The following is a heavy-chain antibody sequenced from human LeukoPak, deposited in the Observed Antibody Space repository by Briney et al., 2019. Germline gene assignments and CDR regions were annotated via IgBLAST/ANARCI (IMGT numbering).Heavy chain of an antibody. CDR3: ARLPGYSYGSDY. CDR1: GYTFTGYY. V-gene: IGHV1-2*02. Sequence: GASVKVSCKASGYTFTGYYMHWVRQAPGQGLEWMGWINPNSGGTNYAQKFQGRVTMTRDTSISTAYMELSRRRSDDTAVYYCARLPGYSYGSDYWGQGTLVTVSS. J-gene: IGHJ4*02. CDR2: INPNSGGT. D-gene: IGHD5-18*01.